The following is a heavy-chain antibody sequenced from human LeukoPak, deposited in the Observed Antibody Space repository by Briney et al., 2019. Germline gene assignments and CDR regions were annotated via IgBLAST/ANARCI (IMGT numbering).Heavy chain of an antibody. D-gene: IGHD1-26*01. Sequence: SETLSLTCTVSGGSISGYYWSCIRQPPGKGLEWIGFISYSGGTNYNPSLKSRVTISVDTSKNQFSLKLNSVTAADTAVYYCARHGGSYTFDYWGQGTLVTVSS. V-gene: IGHV4-59*08. J-gene: IGHJ4*02. CDR2: ISYSGGT. CDR3: ARHGGSYTFDY. CDR1: GGSISGYY.